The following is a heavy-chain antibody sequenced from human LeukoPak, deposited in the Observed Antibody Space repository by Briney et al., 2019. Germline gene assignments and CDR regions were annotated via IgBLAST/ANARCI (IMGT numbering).Heavy chain of an antibody. CDR3: ARGAEYYAIWRGYAGYSDY. J-gene: IGHJ4*02. Sequence: SETLSLTCTVSGYSISNGYYWGWIRQPPGKGLEWVGSIYHRGSTYYSPSLRSRVTISLDRSKKKFSLKLTSVTAADTAVYFCARGAEYYAIWRGYAGYSDYWGQGISVTVSS. V-gene: IGHV4-38-2*02. CDR2: IYHRGST. CDR1: GYSISNGYY. D-gene: IGHD3-3*01.